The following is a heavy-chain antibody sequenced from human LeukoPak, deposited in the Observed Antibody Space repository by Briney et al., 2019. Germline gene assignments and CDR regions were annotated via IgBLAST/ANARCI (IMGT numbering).Heavy chain of an antibody. CDR2: INPNSGGT. Sequence: ASVKVSCKASGYTFTGYYMHWVRQAPGQGLEWMGWINPNSGGTNYAQKFQGRVTMTRDTSISTAYMELSRLRSDDTAVYYCARDHDYDSSGYPVGVDYWGQGTLVTVSS. CDR1: GYTFTGYY. CDR3: ARDHDYDSSGYPVGVDY. J-gene: IGHJ4*02. D-gene: IGHD3-22*01. V-gene: IGHV1-2*02.